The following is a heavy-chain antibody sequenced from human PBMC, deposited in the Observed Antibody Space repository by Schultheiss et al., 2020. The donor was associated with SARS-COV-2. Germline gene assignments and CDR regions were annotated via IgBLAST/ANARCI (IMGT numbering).Heavy chain of an antibody. V-gene: IGHV4-61*01. CDR1: GGSISSSNYY. J-gene: IGHJ4*02. CDR3: ARTSPDYYYFDY. CDR2: IYYSGST. Sequence: LRLSCTVSGGSISSSNYYWSWVRQYPGKGLEWIGYIYYSGSTNYNPSLKSRVTISVDTSKNQFSLKLSSVTAADTAVYYCARTSPDYYYFDYWGQGTLVTVSS. D-gene: IGHD4-11*01.